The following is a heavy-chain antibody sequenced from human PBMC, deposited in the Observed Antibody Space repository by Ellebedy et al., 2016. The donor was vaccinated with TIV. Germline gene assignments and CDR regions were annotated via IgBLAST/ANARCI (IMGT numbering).Heavy chain of an antibody. CDR1: GFTFSNYW. J-gene: IGHJ4*02. V-gene: IGHV3-7*03. CDR3: ARVVDSYGLRYFDY. D-gene: IGHD5-18*01. CDR2: IKQDGSEK. Sequence: GESLKISCAASGFTFSNYWMSWVRQAPGKGLEWVANIKQDGSEKYYVDSVKGRFTISRDNAKNSLYMQMNSLRAEDTAVYYCARVVDSYGLRYFDYWGQGTVVTVSS.